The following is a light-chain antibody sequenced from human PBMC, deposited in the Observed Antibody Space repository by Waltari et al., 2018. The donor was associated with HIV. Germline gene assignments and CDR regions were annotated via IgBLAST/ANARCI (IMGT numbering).Light chain of an antibody. CDR1: ALANQH. J-gene: IGLJ3*02. CDR2: KDS. CDR3: QSVDSSRIWV. Sequence: SYELTQPPSASVSPGQTARITCSGDALANQHTYWFQQKPGQAPVLVINKDSERPSGIPARFSGSRSGTTVMLTISGVQAEDEADYYCQSVDSSRIWVFGGGTKLTVL. V-gene: IGLV3-25*03.